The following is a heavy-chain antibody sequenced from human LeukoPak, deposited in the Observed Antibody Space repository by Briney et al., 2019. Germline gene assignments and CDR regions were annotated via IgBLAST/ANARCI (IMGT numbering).Heavy chain of an antibody. D-gene: IGHD2-2*02. CDR3: ARGRRGIVVVPAAIRSRDAFDI. J-gene: IGHJ3*02. CDR2: INHSGST. Sequence: ETLSLTCAVYGGSFSGYYWSWIRQPPGKGLEWIGEINHSGSTNYNPSLKSRVTISVDTSKNQFSRKLSSVTAADTAVYYCARGRRGIVVVPAAIRSRDAFDIWGQGTMVTVSS. CDR1: GGSFSGYY. V-gene: IGHV4-34*01.